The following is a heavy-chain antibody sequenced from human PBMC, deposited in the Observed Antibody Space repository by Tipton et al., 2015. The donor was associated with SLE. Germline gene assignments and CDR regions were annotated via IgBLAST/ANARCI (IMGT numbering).Heavy chain of an antibody. D-gene: IGHD3-10*01. Sequence: SLRLSCSASGFTFSSYSMNWVRQAPGKGLEWVASISSSSSYIYYADTVKGRFTLSRDNAKNSLYLQMNRLRAEDTAVYYCARDRGAGGFDYWGQGTLVTVSS. V-gene: IGHV3-21*01. CDR1: GFTFSSYS. J-gene: IGHJ4*02. CDR2: ISSSSSYI. CDR3: ARDRGAGGFDY.